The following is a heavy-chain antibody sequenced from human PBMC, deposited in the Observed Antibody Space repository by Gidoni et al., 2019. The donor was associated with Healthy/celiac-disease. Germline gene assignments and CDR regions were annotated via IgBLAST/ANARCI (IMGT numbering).Heavy chain of an antibody. Sequence: QVQLVESGGGVVQPGSPLRLSCAAHGFTFSSYAMHWVRQAPGKGLEWVAVISYDGSNKYYADSVKGRFTISRDNSKNTLYLQMNSLRAEDTAVYYCARDEYSSLIYWGQGTLVTVSS. V-gene: IGHV3-30-3*01. CDR2: ISYDGSNK. D-gene: IGHD6-6*01. CDR3: ARDEYSSLIY. CDR1: GFTFSSYA. J-gene: IGHJ4*02.